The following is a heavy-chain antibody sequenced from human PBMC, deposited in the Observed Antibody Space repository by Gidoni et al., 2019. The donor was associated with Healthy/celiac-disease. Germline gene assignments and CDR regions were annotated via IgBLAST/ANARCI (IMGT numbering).Heavy chain of an antibody. J-gene: IGHJ4*02. V-gene: IGHV3-23*01. Sequence: EVQLLESGGGLVQPGGSLRLSCAASGFTFSSYAMSWVRQAPGKGLEWVSAISGSGGSTYYADSVKGRFTISRDNSKNTLYLQMNSLRAEDTAVYYCAKDQQAWYSSSSDQNFDYWGQGTLVTVSS. CDR2: ISGSGGST. D-gene: IGHD6-6*01. CDR1: GFTFSSYA. CDR3: AKDQQAWYSSSSDQNFDY.